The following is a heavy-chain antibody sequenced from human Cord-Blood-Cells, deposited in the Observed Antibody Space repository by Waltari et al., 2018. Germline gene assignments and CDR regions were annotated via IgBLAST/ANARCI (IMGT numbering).Heavy chain of an antibody. J-gene: IGHJ4*02. Sequence: QLQLQESGPGLVKPSETLSLTCTVSGGSISSSSYYWGWIRQPPGKGLEWLGSIYYSASTYYNPSLQSRVTISVDTSKTQCSLKLSSVTAADTAVYYCARHNIVVVPAAITYFDYWGQGTLVTVSS. V-gene: IGHV4-39*01. CDR1: GGSISSSSYY. CDR2: IYYSAST. CDR3: ARHNIVVVPAAITYFDY. D-gene: IGHD2-2*02.